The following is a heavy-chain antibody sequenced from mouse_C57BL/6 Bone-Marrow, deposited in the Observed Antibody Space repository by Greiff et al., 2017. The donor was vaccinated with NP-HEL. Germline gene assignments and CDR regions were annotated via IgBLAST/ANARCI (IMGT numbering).Heavy chain of an antibody. J-gene: IGHJ4*01. D-gene: IGHD1-1*01. CDR1: GFNIKDDY. V-gene: IGHV14-4*01. CDR3: TSITTVVAPYAMDY. Sequence: EVQLQQSGAELVRPGASVKLSCTASGFNIKDDYMHWVKQRPEQGLEWIGWIDPENGDTEYASKFQGKATITADKSSNTAYLQLSSLTSEDTAVYYCTSITTVVAPYAMDYWGQGTSVTVSS. CDR2: IDPENGDT.